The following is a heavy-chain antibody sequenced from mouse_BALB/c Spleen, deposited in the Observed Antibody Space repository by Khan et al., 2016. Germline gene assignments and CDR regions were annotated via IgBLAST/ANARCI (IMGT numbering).Heavy chain of an antibody. V-gene: IGHV1-7*01. Sequence: QVQLQQSGAELAKPGASVKMSCKASGYTFTSYWMHWVKQRPGQGLEWIGYINPSTGYTEYNQKFKDKATLTADKSSSTAYMQLSSLTSEDSAVYYWASRYDVCYAMHYRGQGTSVTVSS. J-gene: IGHJ4*01. CDR1: GYTFTSYW. D-gene: IGHD2-14*01. CDR2: INPSTGYT. CDR3: ASRYDVCYAMHY.